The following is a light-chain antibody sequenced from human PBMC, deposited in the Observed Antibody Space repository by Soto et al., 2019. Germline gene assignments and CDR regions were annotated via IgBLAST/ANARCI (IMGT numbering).Light chain of an antibody. V-gene: IGLV2-23*01. CDR2: ERT. Sequence: LTWPASMSGSPGQSSTISCSAPTSNVGGYILVSWYQQHTAEAPKLRIYERTQRPRGVSSRFSCSKTGNTASLTISGLQAEDEAAYYCCTYASSSSYVFGTGTKVTVL. CDR1: TSNVGGYIL. CDR3: CTYASSSSYV. J-gene: IGLJ1*01.